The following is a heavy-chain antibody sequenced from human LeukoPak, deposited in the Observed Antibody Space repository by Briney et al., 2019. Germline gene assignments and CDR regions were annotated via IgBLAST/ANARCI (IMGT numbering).Heavy chain of an antibody. J-gene: IGHJ4*02. Sequence: GGSLRLSCAASGFTFSSYAMHWVRQAPGKGLEWVAVISYDGNNKYYADSVKGRFTISRDSSKNTLYLQMNSLRAEDTAVYYCARGPSNPGEDFDYWGQGTLVTVSS. CDR2: ISYDGNNK. CDR3: ARGPSNPGEDFDY. D-gene: IGHD3-10*01. V-gene: IGHV3-30-3*01. CDR1: GFTFSSYA.